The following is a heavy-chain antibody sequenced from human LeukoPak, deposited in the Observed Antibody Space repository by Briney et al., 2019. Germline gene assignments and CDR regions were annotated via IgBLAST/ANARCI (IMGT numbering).Heavy chain of an antibody. V-gene: IGHV3-11*01. D-gene: IGHD3-3*01. J-gene: IGHJ4*02. Sequence: LSLTCAVYGGSFSGYYWSWIRQAPGKGLEWVSYISSSGSAIYYADSVKGRFTISRDNAKNSLYLQMNSLRAEDTAVYYCARFILDFWSGYTLYYFDYWGQGTLVTVSS. CDR3: ARFILDFWSGYTLYYFDY. CDR1: GGSFSGYY. CDR2: ISSSGSAI.